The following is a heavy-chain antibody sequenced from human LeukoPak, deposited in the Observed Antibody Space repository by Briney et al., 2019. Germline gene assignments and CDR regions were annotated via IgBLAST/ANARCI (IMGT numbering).Heavy chain of an antibody. CDR3: AKDRKGPYCSSTSCYKNWFDP. CDR2: ISGSGGST. Sequence: TGGSLRLSCAASGFTFSSYAMSWVRQAPGKGLEWVSAISGSGGSTYYADSVKGRFTISRDNSKNTLYLQMNSLRAEDTAVYYCAKDRKGPYCSSTSCYKNWFDPWGQGTLVTASS. V-gene: IGHV3-23*01. J-gene: IGHJ5*02. D-gene: IGHD2-2*02. CDR1: GFTFSSYA.